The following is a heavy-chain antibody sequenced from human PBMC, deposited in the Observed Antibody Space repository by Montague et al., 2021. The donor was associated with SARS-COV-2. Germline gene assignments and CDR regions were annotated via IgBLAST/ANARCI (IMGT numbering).Heavy chain of an antibody. D-gene: IGHD1-1*01. CDR2: INHSGST. CDR3: ARGRGTALFRRVYFGMDV. V-gene: IGHV4-34*01. CDR1: GGSISSYY. J-gene: IGHJ6*02. Sequence: SETLSLTCTVSGGSISSYYWSWIRQPPGKGLEWIGEINHSGSTNYNPSLKSRVTISVDTSKNQFSLKLSSATAADTAVYYCARGRGTALFRRVYFGMDVWGQGTTVTVSS.